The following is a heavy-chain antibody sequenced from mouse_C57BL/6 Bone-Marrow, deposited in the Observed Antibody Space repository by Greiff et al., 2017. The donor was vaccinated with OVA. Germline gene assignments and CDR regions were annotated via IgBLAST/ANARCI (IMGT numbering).Heavy chain of an antibody. V-gene: IGHV1-69*01. CDR2: IDPSDSYT. Sequence: QVQLQQPGAELVMPGASVKLSCKASGYTFTSYWMHWVKQRPGQGLEWIGEIDPSDSYTNYNQKFKGKSTLTVDKSSSTAYMQLSSLTSEDSAVYYCARWGYDVDYYAMDDWGQGTSVTVSS. D-gene: IGHD2-2*01. CDR1: GYTFTSYW. CDR3: ARWGYDVDYYAMDD. J-gene: IGHJ4*01.